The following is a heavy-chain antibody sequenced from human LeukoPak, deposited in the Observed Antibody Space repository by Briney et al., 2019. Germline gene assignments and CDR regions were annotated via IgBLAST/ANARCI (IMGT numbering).Heavy chain of an antibody. Sequence: KPSETLSLTCTVSGGSISASNYYWGWIRQPPGKGLEWIATIYYSGTTYYNPSLKSRVTISVDTSKNQFSLKLSSVTAADTAVYYCARHCGIAVAGTLGHFDYWGQGTLVTVSS. CDR1: GGSISASNYY. D-gene: IGHD6-19*01. CDR3: ARHCGIAVAGTLGHFDY. V-gene: IGHV4-39*01. J-gene: IGHJ4*02. CDR2: IYYSGTT.